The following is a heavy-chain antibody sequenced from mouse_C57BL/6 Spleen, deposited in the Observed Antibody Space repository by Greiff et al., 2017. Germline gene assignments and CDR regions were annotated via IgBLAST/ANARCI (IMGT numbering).Heavy chain of an antibody. Sequence: QVQLQQSGAELVRPGASVTLSCKASGYTFTDYEMHWVKQTPVHGLEWIGAIDPETGGTAYNQKFKGKAILTADKSSSTAYMELRSLTSEDSAVYYCTRRGYYVYFDVWGTGTTVTVSS. V-gene: IGHV1-15*01. CDR2: IDPETGGT. D-gene: IGHD2-3*01. CDR1: GYTFTDYE. J-gene: IGHJ1*03. CDR3: TRRGYYVYFDV.